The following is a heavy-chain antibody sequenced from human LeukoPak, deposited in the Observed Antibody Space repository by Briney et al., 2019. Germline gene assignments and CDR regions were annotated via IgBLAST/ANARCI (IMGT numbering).Heavy chain of an antibody. Sequence: PGGSLRLSCAASGFTFSSYAMSWVRQAPGKGLEWVSAISGSGGSTYYADSVKGRFTISRDNSKNTLYLQMNSLRAEDTAVYYCAKAGYCSGGSCYSVFDAFDIWGQGTMVTVSS. CDR3: AKAGYCSGGSCYSVFDAFDI. J-gene: IGHJ3*02. CDR2: ISGSGGST. CDR1: GFTFSSYA. D-gene: IGHD2-15*01. V-gene: IGHV3-23*01.